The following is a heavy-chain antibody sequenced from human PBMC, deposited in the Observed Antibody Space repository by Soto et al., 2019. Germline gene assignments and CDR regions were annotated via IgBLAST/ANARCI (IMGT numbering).Heavy chain of an antibody. V-gene: IGHV4-30-4*01. CDR1: GGSISSGDYY. CDR2: IYYSGST. J-gene: IGHJ3*02. CDR3: ARLVVTASTDVFDI. Sequence: TLSLTCTVSGGSISSGDYYWSWIRQPPGKGLEWIGYIYYSGSTYYNPSLKSRVTISVDTSKNQFSLRLSSVTAADTAVYYCARLVVTASTDVFDIWGQGTMVTVSS. D-gene: IGHD2-21*02.